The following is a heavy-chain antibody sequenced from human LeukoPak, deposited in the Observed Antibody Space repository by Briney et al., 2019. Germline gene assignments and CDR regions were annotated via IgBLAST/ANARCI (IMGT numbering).Heavy chain of an antibody. CDR1: GFTFTSSA. J-gene: IGHJ4*02. CDR2: IVVGSGNT. CDR3: AASHYYGSGSYIYPDY. D-gene: IGHD3-10*01. Sequence: SVKVSCKASGFTFTSSAMQWVRQARGQRLEWIGWIVVGSGNTNYAQKFQERVTITRDMSTSTAYMELSSLRSEDTAVYYCAASHYYGSGSYIYPDYWGQGTLVTVSS. V-gene: IGHV1-58*02.